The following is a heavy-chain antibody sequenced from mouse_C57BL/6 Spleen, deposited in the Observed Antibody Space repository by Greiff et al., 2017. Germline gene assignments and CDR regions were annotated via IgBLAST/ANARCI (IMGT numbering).Heavy chain of an antibody. CDR2: ISDGGSYT. V-gene: IGHV5-4*01. J-gene: IGHJ3*01. Sequence: EVKLVESGGGLVKPGGSLKLSCAASGFTFSSYAMSWVRQTPEKRLEWVATISDGGSYTYYPDNVKGRFTISRDNAKNNLYLQMSHLKSEDTAMYYCARDESQLAYWGQGTLVTVSA. CDR1: GFTFSSYA. CDR3: ARDESQLAY.